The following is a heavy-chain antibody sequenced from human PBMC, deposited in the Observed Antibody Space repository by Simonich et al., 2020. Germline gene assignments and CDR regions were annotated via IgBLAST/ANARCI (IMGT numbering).Heavy chain of an antibody. V-gene: IGHV1-8*03. CDR2: KNPNSGKT. J-gene: IGHJ5*02. D-gene: IGHD2-8*01. Sequence: QVQLVQSGAEVKKPGASVKVSCNDSGYTFTSYDNNWVRQATGQGLEGIGLKNPNSGKTDIATKFHGRFTITRNTSISTAYMELSSLRSEDTAVYYCARSRYCTNGVCYNWFDPWGQGTLVTVSS. CDR1: GYTFTSYD. CDR3: ARSRYCTNGVCYNWFDP.